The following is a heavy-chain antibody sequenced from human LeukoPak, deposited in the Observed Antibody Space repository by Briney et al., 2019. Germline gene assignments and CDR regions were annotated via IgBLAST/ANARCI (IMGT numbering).Heavy chain of an antibody. CDR2: ISDAGKT. J-gene: IGHJ4*02. CDR1: GASVSSYY. D-gene: IGHD2/OR15-2a*01. CDR3: ATGYYEPFAN. V-gene: IGHV4-59*02. Sequence: PSETLSLTCSFTGASVSSYYWDWLRQPPGKGLEWIGYISDAGKTESNPSLKSRVTISLDTSKKQFSLRLRSLTAADSAVYYCATGYYEPFANRGPGTLVTVSS.